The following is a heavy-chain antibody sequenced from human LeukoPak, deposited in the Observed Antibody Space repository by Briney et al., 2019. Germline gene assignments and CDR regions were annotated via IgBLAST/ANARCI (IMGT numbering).Heavy chain of an antibody. J-gene: IGHJ5*02. CDR2: IKSKTDGGTT. Sequence: GGSLRLSCAASGFTYAWMSWVRQAPGKRLEWVGRIKSKTDGGTTDYAAPVKGRFTISRDDSKNTLYLQMNSLKTEDTAVYYCATFRHRSFDPWGQGTLVTVSS. V-gene: IGHV3-15*01. CDR3: ATFRHRSFDP. CDR1: GFTYAW.